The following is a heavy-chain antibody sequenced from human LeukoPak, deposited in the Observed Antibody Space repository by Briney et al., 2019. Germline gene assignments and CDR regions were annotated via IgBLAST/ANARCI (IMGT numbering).Heavy chain of an antibody. CDR1: WLAFSTFS. D-gene: IGHD7-27*01. V-gene: IGHV3-23*01. Sequence: GGSLRLSCAASWLAFSTFSMSCVRQAPGKGLEWVSTISASGANTYYADSVKGRLTISRDNSKNTLYLQMNSLGAEDTAIYYCAKLTGDQVYWGQRALVTLSS. CDR3: AKLTGDQVY. J-gene: IGHJ4*02. CDR2: ISASGANT.